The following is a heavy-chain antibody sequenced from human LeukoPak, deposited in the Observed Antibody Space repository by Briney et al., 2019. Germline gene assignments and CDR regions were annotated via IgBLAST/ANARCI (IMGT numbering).Heavy chain of an antibody. CDR1: GGSFSGYY. CDR3: ARCRSGITMVRGVINYYYYMDV. Sequence: SETLPLTCAVYGGSFSGYYWSWIRQPPGKGLEWIGEINHSGSTNYNPSLKSRVTISVDTSKNQFSLKLSSVTAADTAVYYCARCRSGITMVRGVINYYYYMDVWGKGTTVTISS. J-gene: IGHJ6*03. CDR2: INHSGST. D-gene: IGHD3-10*01. V-gene: IGHV4-34*01.